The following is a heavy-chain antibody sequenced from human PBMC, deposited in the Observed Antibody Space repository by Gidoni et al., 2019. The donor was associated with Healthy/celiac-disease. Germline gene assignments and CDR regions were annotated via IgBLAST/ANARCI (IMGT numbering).Heavy chain of an antibody. V-gene: IGHV4-59*01. CDR1: GGSISSYY. CDR3: ARTPFEYSSSLYMDV. Sequence: VKPSETLSLTCTVSGGSISSYYWSWIRQPPGKGLGWIGYIYYSGSTNYNPSLKSRVTISVDTSKNQFSLKLSSVTAADTAVYYCARTPFEYSSSLYMDVWGKGTTVTVSS. CDR2: IYYSGST. J-gene: IGHJ6*03. D-gene: IGHD6-6*01.